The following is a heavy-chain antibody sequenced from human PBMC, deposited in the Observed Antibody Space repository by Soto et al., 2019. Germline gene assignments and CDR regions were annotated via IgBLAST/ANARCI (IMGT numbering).Heavy chain of an antibody. D-gene: IGHD3-9*01. Sequence: QITLKESGPTLVKPTQTLTLTCTVSGFSLSTSGVGVGWIRQPPGKALEWLAIIYWDNDKRYSPSLKSRLTITKDTSKNQVVLTMTDMDPVDTATYYCAHRRDDILTADYWYFELWGRGSLVTVSS. J-gene: IGHJ2*01. CDR3: AHRRDDILTADYWYFEL. CDR1: GFSLSTSGVG. CDR2: IYWDNDK. V-gene: IGHV2-5*02.